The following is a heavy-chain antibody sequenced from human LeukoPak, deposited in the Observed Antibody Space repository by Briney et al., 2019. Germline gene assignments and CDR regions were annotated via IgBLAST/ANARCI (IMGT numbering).Heavy chain of an antibody. V-gene: IGHV1-2*02. J-gene: IGHJ4*02. CDR2: INPNIGDT. Sequence: ASVKVSCKASGYTFTSYAMNWVRQAPGQGLEWMGGINPNIGDTDYAQKFQGRVTMTRVTSISTASMELSTVRSDDTAVYYCARPSNQGIITMVRGVILPNPPFDYWGQGALVTVSS. CDR3: ARPSNQGIITMVRGVILPNPPFDY. CDR1: GYTFTSYA. D-gene: IGHD3-10*01.